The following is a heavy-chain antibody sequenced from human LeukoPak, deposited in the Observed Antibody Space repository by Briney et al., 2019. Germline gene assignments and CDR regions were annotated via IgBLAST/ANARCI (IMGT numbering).Heavy chain of an antibody. J-gene: IGHJ4*02. V-gene: IGHV3-7*01. D-gene: IGHD5/OR15-5a*01. CDR1: GFTFSSYW. CDR3: ARKYLRTFAY. Sequence: PGGSLRLSCAASGFTFSSYWMSWVRQAPGKGLEWVANIKQDGSEKYHVDSVKVRFTISRNNAKNSLYLQMNRLRAEDTAVYYCARKYLRTFAYWGQGTLVTVSS. CDR2: IKQDGSEK.